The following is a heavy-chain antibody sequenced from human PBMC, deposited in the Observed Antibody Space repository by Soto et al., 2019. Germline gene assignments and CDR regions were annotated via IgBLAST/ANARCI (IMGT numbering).Heavy chain of an antibody. CDR1: GYTFTSYA. D-gene: IGHD3-3*01. CDR3: ARWYDFWSGPFDP. J-gene: IGHJ5*02. Sequence: ASVKVSCKASGYTFTSYAMQWVRQAPGQRLEWMGWINAGNGNTKYSQKFQGRVTITRDTSASTAYMELSSLRSEDTAAYYCARWYDFWSGPFDPWGQGTLVTVSS. CDR2: INAGNGNT. V-gene: IGHV1-3*01.